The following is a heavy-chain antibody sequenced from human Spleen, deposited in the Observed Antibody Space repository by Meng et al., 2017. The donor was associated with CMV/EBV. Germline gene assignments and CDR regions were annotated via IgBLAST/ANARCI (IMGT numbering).Heavy chain of an antibody. CDR1: GFTFSSYW. V-gene: IGHV3-74*01. J-gene: IGHJ4*02. D-gene: IGHD3-3*01. Sequence: GESLKISCAASGFTFSSYWMHWVRQAPGKGLVWVSRINSDGSSTSYADSVKGRFTISRDNAKNTLYLQMNSLRAEDTAVYYCARDRHDWLSGVDYWGQGTLVTVSS. CDR3: ARDRHDWLSGVDY. CDR2: INSDGSST.